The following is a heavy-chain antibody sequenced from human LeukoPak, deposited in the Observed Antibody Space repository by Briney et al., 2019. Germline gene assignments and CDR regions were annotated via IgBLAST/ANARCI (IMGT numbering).Heavy chain of an antibody. Sequence: GGSLSLSCAASGCTISSYWMSWGHQPPGKGLEWVANIQQDGSEKYYVDSVKGRFTISRDDAKNSLYLQRSSLRAEDTAEYYCARVGSPHCVDYWGQGTLVTVSS. J-gene: IGHJ4*02. CDR1: GCTISSYW. D-gene: IGHD2-15*01. CDR2: IQQDGSEK. CDR3: ARVGSPHCVDY. V-gene: IGHV3-7*01.